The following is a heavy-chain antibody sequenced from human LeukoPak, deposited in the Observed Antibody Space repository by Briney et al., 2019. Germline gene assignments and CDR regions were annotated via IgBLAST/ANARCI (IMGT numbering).Heavy chain of an antibody. Sequence: SETLSLTCTVSGGSISSYYWSWIRQPPGKGLEWIGYIYYSGSTNYNPSLKSRVTISVDTSKNQFSLKLSSVTAADTAVYYCARAITFGGVINFDYWGQGTLVTVSS. CDR2: IYYSGST. D-gene: IGHD3-16*02. CDR3: ARAITFGGVINFDY. V-gene: IGHV4-59*01. CDR1: GGSISSYY. J-gene: IGHJ4*02.